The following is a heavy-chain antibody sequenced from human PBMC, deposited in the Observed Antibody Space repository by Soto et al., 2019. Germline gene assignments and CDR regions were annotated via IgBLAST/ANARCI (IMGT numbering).Heavy chain of an antibody. V-gene: IGHV3-53*01. CDR1: GFTVSSNY. D-gene: IGHD6-19*01. CDR2: IYSGGST. CDR3: ARGPIAVATPGDLDAFDI. J-gene: IGHJ3*02. Sequence: GGSLRLSCAASGFTVSSNYMSWVRQAPGKGLEWVSVIYSGGSTYYADSVKGRFTISRDNSKNTLYLQMNSLRAEDTAVYYCARGPIAVATPGDLDAFDIWGQGTMVTVSS.